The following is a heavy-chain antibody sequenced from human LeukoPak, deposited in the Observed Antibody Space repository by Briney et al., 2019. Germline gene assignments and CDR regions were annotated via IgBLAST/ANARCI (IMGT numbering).Heavy chain of an antibody. CDR2: ISGSGGST. V-gene: IGHV3-23*01. D-gene: IGHD3-22*01. CDR1: GFTFSSYA. CDR3: AKDPYLIYGSSGYTTIYYFDY. J-gene: IGHJ4*02. Sequence: GGSLRLSCAASGFTFSSYAMSWVRQAPGKGLEWVSAISGSGGSTYYADSVKGRFTISRDNSKNTLYLQMNSLRAEDTAVYYCAKDPYLIYGSSGYTTIYYFDYWGQGTLVTVSS.